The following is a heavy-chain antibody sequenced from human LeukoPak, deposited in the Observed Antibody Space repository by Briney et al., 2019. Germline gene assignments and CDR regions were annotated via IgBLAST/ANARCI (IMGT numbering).Heavy chain of an antibody. V-gene: IGHV3-48*01. D-gene: IGHD3-10*01. Sequence: GGSLRLSCAASGFTFSSYSMNWVRQAPGKGLEWVSYISSSSSTIYYAGSVKGRFTISRDNAKNSLYLQMNSLRAEDTAVYYCARLAGSTPIDYWGQGTLVTVSS. J-gene: IGHJ4*02. CDR2: ISSSSSTI. CDR3: ARLAGSTPIDY. CDR1: GFTFSSYS.